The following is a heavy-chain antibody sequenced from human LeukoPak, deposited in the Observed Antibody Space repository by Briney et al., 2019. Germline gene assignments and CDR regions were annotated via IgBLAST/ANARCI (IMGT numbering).Heavy chain of an antibody. D-gene: IGHD6-13*01. CDR1: GFSFSNFG. CDR3: ARRYSTSWLHFDY. J-gene: IGHJ4*02. Sequence: GGSLRLSCAASGFSFSNFGIAWVRQAPGKGLEWVSYISGSSDSILYADSVKGRFSISRDNAKTSLYLQVNSLRDEDTAVYFCARRYSTSWLHFDYWSRGTLVTVSS. CDR2: ISGSSDSI. V-gene: IGHV3-48*02.